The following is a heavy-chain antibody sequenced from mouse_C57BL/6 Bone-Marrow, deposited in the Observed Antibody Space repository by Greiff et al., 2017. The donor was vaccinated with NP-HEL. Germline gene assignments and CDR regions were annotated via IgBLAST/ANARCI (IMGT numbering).Heavy chain of an antibody. D-gene: IGHD4-1*01. Sequence: QVQLQQPGAELVKPGASVKMSCKASGYTFTSYWITWVKQRPGQGLEWIGDIYPGSGSTNYNEKFKSKATLTVDTSSSTAYMQLSSLTSEDSAVYYCARRGLGHWYFDVWGTGTTVTVSS. CDR1: GYTFTSYW. J-gene: IGHJ1*03. V-gene: IGHV1-55*01. CDR3: ARRGLGHWYFDV. CDR2: IYPGSGST.